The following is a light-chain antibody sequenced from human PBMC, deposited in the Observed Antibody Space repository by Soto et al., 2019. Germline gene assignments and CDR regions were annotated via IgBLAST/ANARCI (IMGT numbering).Light chain of an antibody. CDR2: DAS. J-gene: IGKJ1*01. V-gene: IGKV1-27*01. CDR3: QHYNKAPWM. Sequence: VQVTQSPSSLSASVGDSLSITCRASQDIHTFLAWYRQRPGKAPELLMYDASTLQAGVPSRFSGGGSGTRFILTISSLQPEDVATYYCQHYNKAPWMFGQGTKV. CDR1: QDIHTF.